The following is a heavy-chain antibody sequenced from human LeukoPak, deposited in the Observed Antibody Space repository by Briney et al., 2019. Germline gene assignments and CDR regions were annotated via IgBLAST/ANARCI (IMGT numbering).Heavy chain of an antibody. J-gene: IGHJ4*02. D-gene: IGHD6-19*01. V-gene: IGHV4-59*01. CDR1: GGSISSYY. CDR3: ARGLRLSSGWFGGYYFDY. Sequence: PSETLSLTCTVSGGSISSYYWSWIRQPPGRGLEWIGYIYYSGSTNYNPSLKSRVTISVDTSKNQFSLKLSSVTAADTAVYYCARGLRLSSGWFGGYYFDYWGQGTLVTVSS. CDR2: IYYSGST.